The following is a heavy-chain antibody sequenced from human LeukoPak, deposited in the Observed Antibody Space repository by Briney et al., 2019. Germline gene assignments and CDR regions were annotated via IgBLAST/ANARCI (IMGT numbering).Heavy chain of an antibody. V-gene: IGHV4-59*01. Sequence: SETLSLTCTVSGGSISSYYWSWIRQPPGKGLEWIGYIYYSGSTNYNPSLKSRVTISVDTSKNQFSLKLSSVTAADTAVYYCARWNGYNPSNAFDIWGQGTMVTVSS. CDR2: IYYSGST. J-gene: IGHJ3*02. D-gene: IGHD5-24*01. CDR3: ARWNGYNPSNAFDI. CDR1: GGSISSYY.